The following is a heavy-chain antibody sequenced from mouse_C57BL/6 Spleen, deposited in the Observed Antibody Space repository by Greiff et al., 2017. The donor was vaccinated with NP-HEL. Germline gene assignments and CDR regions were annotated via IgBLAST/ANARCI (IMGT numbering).Heavy chain of an antibody. CDR2: IDPSDSYT. V-gene: IGHV1-69*01. D-gene: IGHD3-2*02. CDR1: GYTFTSYW. J-gene: IGHJ2*01. Sequence: VQLQQPGAELVMPGASVKLSCKASGYTFTSYWMHWVKQRPGQGLEWIGEIDPSDSYTNYNQKFKGKSTLTVDKSSSTAYMQLSSLTSEDSAVYYCARELRGHYFDYWGQGTTLTVSS. CDR3: ARELRGHYFDY.